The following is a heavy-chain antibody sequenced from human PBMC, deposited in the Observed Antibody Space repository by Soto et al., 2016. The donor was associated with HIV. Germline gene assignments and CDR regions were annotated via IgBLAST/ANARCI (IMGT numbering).Heavy chain of an antibody. V-gene: IGHV1-8*02. CDR3: ARGRHFFDSGGSWRAYYLDD. J-gene: IGHJ4*02. D-gene: IGHD2-15*01. CDR2: MNPKSENK. Sequence: QVQLVQSGAEVKRPGASVKVSCKTSGYTFINHDINWVRQTPGQGLEWMGWMNPKSENKVYGQNFQDRVTMTSDTSINTAYMEMTSLRSEDTAVYYCARGRHFFDSGGSWRAYYLDDWGQGTLVTVLS. CDR1: GYTFINHD.